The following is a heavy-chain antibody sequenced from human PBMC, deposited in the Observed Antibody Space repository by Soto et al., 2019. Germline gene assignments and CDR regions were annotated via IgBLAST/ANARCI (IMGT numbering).Heavy chain of an antibody. D-gene: IGHD2-15*01. CDR2: IYYSGST. CDR1: GISVSTSDYY. CDR3: AGFVVPASRNSDFDY. J-gene: IGHJ4*02. V-gene: IGHV4-39*01. Sequence: SETLSLTCTVSGISVSTSDYYFVGVRQRPWKGLDLIGNIYYSGSTFYNPSLRSRVTISVDTSKNQFSLKLNSVTAADTAVYFCAGFVVPASRNSDFDYWGQGTLVTVSS.